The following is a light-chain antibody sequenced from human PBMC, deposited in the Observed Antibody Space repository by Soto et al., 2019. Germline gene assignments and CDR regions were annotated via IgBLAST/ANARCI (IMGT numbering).Light chain of an antibody. CDR3: QQRHMWPIP. CDR1: QSISSSF. CDR2: DAS. J-gene: IGKJ5*01. Sequence: EIVLKQSPGTLSLSPGERATLSCRASQSISSSFLAWCQQKVGQAPRLLIYDASSRATGIPPRFSGSGSGTDFTLTISSLEPEDSAVYYCQQRHMWPIPFGQRTRLEIK. V-gene: IGKV3D-20*02.